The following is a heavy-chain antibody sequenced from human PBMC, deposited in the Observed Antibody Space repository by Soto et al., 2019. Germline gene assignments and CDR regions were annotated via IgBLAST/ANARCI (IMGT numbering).Heavy chain of an antibody. Sequence: GGSLRLSFVGSGFTFSNFGMHWVRQAPGKGLEWVAGISYDGRSESYVDSVRGRFTLSRDNSKNTLSLQMISLRPEDTGVYYCAKDLDVVMVLSATRGLDVWGQGT. CDR2: ISYDGRSE. V-gene: IGHV3-30*18. CDR3: AKDLDVVMVLSATRGLDV. D-gene: IGHD2-15*01. J-gene: IGHJ6*02. CDR1: GFTFSNFG.